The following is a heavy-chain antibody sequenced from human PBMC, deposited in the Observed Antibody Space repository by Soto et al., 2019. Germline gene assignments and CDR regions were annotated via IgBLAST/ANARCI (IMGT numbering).Heavy chain of an antibody. CDR3: SRYRAIFGVVIPLHGMHV. D-gene: IGHD3-3*01. J-gene: IGHJ6*02. CDR1: GYNFSSYG. Sequence: APVKVSCKASGYNFSSYGISWVRQAPGQGLEWMGWISAYNGNTNYTQKLQRRVTMTTDTSTSTAYIELRSLRSDHTAVYYCSRYRAIFGVVIPLHGMHVWGQGTTVTVSS. V-gene: IGHV1-18*01. CDR2: ISAYNGNT.